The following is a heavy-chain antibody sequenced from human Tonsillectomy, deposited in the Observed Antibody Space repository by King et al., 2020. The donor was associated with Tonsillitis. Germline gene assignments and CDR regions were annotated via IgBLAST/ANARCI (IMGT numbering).Heavy chain of an antibody. J-gene: IGHJ4*02. D-gene: IGHD2-8*01. V-gene: IGHV5-51*03. CDR2: IYPDDSDT. CDR1: GYIFINFW. Sequence: VQLVESGAEGKKPGQSLKISCQGSGYIFINFWIGWVRQMPGRGLEWMGIIYPDDSDTRYSPSFQGQVTISVDKSNSTAYLQWTSLKASDTAMYYCGRGRVNGINGVPVPGTYFDYWGQGTPVTVSS. CDR3: GRGRVNGINGVPVPGTYFDY.